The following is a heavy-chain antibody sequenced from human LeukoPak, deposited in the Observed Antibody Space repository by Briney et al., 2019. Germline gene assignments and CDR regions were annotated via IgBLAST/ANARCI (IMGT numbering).Heavy chain of an antibody. D-gene: IGHD3-10*01. CDR2: VYYTGIT. CDR3: ARLSDYGSGSYYKTGYAFDI. V-gene: IGHV4-59*01. CDR1: GDSISTYY. Sequence: PSETLSLTCTVSGDSISTYYWTWIRQPPGKGLEWVGFVYYTGITNYNTSLKSRVTISLDTSKNQFSLKLNYVTAADTAVYYCARLSDYGSGSYYKTGYAFDIWGQGTMVTVSS. J-gene: IGHJ3*02.